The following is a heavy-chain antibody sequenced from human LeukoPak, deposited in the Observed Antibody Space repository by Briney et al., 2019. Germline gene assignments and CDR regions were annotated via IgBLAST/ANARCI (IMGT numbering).Heavy chain of an antibody. V-gene: IGHV1-46*01. CDR2: INPSGGDT. Sequence: ASVKVSCKASGYTFTSYGISWVRQAPGQGLEWMGIINPSGGDTTYAQKFQGRLSMTRDMSTSTVYMELSNLRSEDTAVYYCARTFYEQMPHFDYWGQGTLVTVSS. D-gene: IGHD3-16*01. CDR3: ARTFYEQMPHFDY. J-gene: IGHJ4*02. CDR1: GYTFTSYG.